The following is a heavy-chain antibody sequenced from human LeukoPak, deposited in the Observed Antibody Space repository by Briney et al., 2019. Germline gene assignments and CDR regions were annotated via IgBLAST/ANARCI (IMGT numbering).Heavy chain of an antibody. CDR2: IKEDGSEK. V-gene: IGHV3-7*03. Sequence: GGSLRLSCAASGFTFSTYWMDWVRQAPGKGLGWVANIKEDGSEKYCEDSVKGRFTISRDNAKNSLYLQMNSLRAEDTAVYYCARNVGWFRFDYWGQGTLVTASS. CDR3: ARNVGWFRFDY. D-gene: IGHD2-15*01. J-gene: IGHJ4*02. CDR1: GFTFSTYW.